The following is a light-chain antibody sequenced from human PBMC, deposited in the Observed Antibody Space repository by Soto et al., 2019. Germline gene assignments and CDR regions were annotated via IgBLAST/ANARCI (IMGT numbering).Light chain of an antibody. CDR2: NNN. J-gene: IGLJ2*01. Sequence: QSVLTQPPSVSGATGQSVVVSCNGTAFNVGEGFAVHWYQQLPGTAPKLLIYNNNRRPSGVPERFSGSRSDTSASLAIDGLQAEDEAHYYCQSYDSSLSGVVFGGGTKVTVL. CDR1: AFNVGEGFA. CDR3: QSYDSSLSGVV. V-gene: IGLV1-40*01.